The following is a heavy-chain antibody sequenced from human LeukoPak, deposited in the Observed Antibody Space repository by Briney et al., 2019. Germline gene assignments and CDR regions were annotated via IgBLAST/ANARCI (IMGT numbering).Heavy chain of an antibody. D-gene: IGHD2-21*01. V-gene: IGHV3-74*01. CDR1: GFTFSSHW. J-gene: IGHJ4*02. CDR2: IKDDGSHT. Sequence: GGSLRLSCAASGFTFSSHWMHWVRQAPGKGLVWVSRIKDDGSHTNYSDSVKGRFTISRDNDKNTLSLQMNSLTAADTAEYYWARGRRIIPGIDEWGQGTLVTVFS. CDR3: ARGRRIIPGIDE.